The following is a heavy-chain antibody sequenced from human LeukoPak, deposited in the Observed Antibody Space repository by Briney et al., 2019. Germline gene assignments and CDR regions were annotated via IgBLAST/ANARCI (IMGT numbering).Heavy chain of an antibody. CDR1: GYTFTSYY. V-gene: IGHV1-46*01. CDR3: ARVRYYYDSSGSGGPADY. CDR2: INPSGGST. D-gene: IGHD3-22*01. J-gene: IGHJ4*02. Sequence: ASVMLSCKASGYTFTSYYMHWVRQAPGQGLEWMGIINPSGGSTSYAQKFQGRVTMTRDTSTSTVYMELSSLRSEDTAVYYCARVRYYYDSSGSGGPADYWGQGTLVTVSS.